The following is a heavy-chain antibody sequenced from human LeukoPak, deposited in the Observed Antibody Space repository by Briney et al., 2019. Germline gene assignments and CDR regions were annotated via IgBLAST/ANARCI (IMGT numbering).Heavy chain of an antibody. CDR1: GGTFSSYA. CDR3: ASGYCTNGVCYPVDY. J-gene: IGHJ4*02. D-gene: IGHD2-8*01. CDR2: IIPIFGTA. V-gene: IGHV1-69*05. Sequence: SVNVSCKASGGTFSSYAISWVRQAPGQGLEWMGGIIPIFGTANYAQKFQGRVTITTDESTSTAYMELSSLRSEDTAVYYCASGYCTNGVCYPVDYWGQGTLVTVSS.